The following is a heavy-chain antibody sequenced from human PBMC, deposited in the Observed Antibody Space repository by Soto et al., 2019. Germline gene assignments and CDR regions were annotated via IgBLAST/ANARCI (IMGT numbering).Heavy chain of an antibody. J-gene: IGHJ4*02. D-gene: IGHD4-17*01. CDR2: ISGYGVNT. CDR1: GFTFGAHP. Sequence: DVQLLESGGGLVQPGGSLRVSCAASGFTFGAHPMSWVRQAPGKGLEWVSTISGYGVNTYYPDSLKSRFTISRDNSKNTLFLQIHSLREADTAIYYCAKQRTTVTTSFDYWGQGTLVTVSS. CDR3: AKQRTTVTTSFDY. V-gene: IGHV3-23*01.